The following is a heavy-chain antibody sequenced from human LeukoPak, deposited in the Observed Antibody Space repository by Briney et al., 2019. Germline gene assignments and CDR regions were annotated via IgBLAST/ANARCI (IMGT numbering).Heavy chain of an antibody. CDR1: GYTFTSYD. V-gene: IGHV1-8*01. CDR3: ARGSFSRWTTQSYFDY. D-gene: IGHD4-23*01. J-gene: IGHJ4*02. CDR2: MSSNSGNT. Sequence: ASVKVSCKASGYTFTSYDIYWLRQAPGQGPEWMGWMSSNSGNTGSAQRFQGRVTMTRDTSMSSAYMELSNLRPEDTAVYYCARGSFSRWTTQSYFDYWGQGTLVTVSS.